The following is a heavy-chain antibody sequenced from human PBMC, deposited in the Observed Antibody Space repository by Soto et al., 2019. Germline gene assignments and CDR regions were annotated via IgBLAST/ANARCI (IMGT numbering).Heavy chain of an antibody. CDR3: ARDRRYCTNGVCYRYGMDV. V-gene: IGHV3-33*01. D-gene: IGHD2-8*01. CDR2: IWYDGSNK. J-gene: IGHJ6*02. Sequence: QVQLVESGGGVVQPGRSLRLSCAASGFTFSSYGMHWVRQAPGKGLEWVAVIWYDGSNKYYADSVKGRFTISRDNSKNTLYLQMSSLRAEDTAVYYCARDRRYCTNGVCYRYGMDVWGQGTTVTVSS. CDR1: GFTFSSYG.